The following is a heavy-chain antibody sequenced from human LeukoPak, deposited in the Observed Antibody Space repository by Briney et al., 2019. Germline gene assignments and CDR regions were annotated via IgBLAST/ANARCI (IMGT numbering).Heavy chain of an antibody. J-gene: IGHJ3*02. Sequence: ASVKVSCKASGYTFTGYYMHWVRQAPGQGLEWMGWINPNSGGTNYAQKFQGRVTMTRDTSISTAYMELSRLRSDGTAVYYCARVSSKDTAMVENAFDIWGQGTMVTVSS. V-gene: IGHV1-2*02. CDR2: INPNSGGT. D-gene: IGHD5-18*01. CDR3: ARVSSKDTAMVENAFDI. CDR1: GYTFTGYY.